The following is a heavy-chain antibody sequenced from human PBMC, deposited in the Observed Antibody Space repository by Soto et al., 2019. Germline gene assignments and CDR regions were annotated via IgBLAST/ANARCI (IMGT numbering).Heavy chain of an antibody. Sequence: QVQLQQWGAGLLKPSETLSLTCAVYGGSFSGYYWSWIRQPPGKGLEWIGEINHSGSTTYNPSLKSPVTRSVATSKNQFSLKPSSVTAADTAGYYCARAFPQGRHGVWGQGTLVTVSS. CDR1: GGSFSGYY. CDR2: INHSGST. V-gene: IGHV4-34*01. CDR3: ARAFPQGRHGV. J-gene: IGHJ4*02. D-gene: IGHD2-8*01.